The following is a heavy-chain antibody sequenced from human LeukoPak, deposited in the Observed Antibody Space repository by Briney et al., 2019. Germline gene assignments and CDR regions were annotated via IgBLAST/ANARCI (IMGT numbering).Heavy chain of an antibody. J-gene: IGHJ4*02. V-gene: IGHV3-33*01. D-gene: IGHD6-19*01. CDR2: IWYDGSRD. Sequence: PGGSLRLSSAASGLTFRNDGMNWVRQAPGKGLEWVTLIWYDGSRDYYVDFVKGRFTVSRDNSRNTLYLQMRNLRAEDTAVYYCATVRGSDWYMDYWGQGTLVTVSS. CDR1: GLTFRNDG. CDR3: ATVRGSDWYMDY.